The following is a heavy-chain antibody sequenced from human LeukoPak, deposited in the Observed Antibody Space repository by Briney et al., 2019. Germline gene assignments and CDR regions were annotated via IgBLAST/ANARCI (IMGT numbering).Heavy chain of an antibody. Sequence: GGSLRLSCAASGFTFSSYSMNWVRQAPGKGQEWMASIRSDGSNKYYADSVKGRFTISRDNSKNTLYLQMNSLRAEDTAVYYCARILDSAWGELGYWGQGTLVTVSS. CDR2: IRSDGSNK. CDR1: GFTFSSYS. J-gene: IGHJ4*02. CDR3: ARILDSAWGELGY. V-gene: IGHV3-30*02. D-gene: IGHD6-19*01.